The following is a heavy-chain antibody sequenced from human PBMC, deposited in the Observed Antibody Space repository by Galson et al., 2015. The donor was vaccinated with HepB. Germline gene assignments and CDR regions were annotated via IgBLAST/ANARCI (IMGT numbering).Heavy chain of an antibody. J-gene: IGHJ4*02. CDR3: ARVIVAGFDHLDS. CDR1: GFTFRSYS. CDR2: ISYDGTNK. V-gene: IGHV3-30-3*01. Sequence: SLRLSCAASGFTFRSYSIHWVRQAPGKGLEWVALISYDGTNKYFADSVKGRFTISRDNSKNTVSLQINSLRADDTAVYYCARVIVAGFDHLDSWGQGTLVTVSS. D-gene: IGHD2/OR15-2a*01.